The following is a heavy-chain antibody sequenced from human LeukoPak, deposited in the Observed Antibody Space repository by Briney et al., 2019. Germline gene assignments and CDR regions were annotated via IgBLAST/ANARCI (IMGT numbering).Heavy chain of an antibody. CDR2: ISSSSTI. CDR3: AREEDCSGGSCLDAFDI. J-gene: IGHJ3*02. CDR1: GFTFSSYS. V-gene: IGHV3-48*04. Sequence: PGGSLRLSCAASGFTFSSYSMNWVRQAPGKGLEWVSYISSSSTIYYADSVKGRFTISRDNAKNSLYLQMNSLRAEDTAVYYCAREEDCSGGSCLDAFDIWGQGTMVTVSS. D-gene: IGHD2-15*01.